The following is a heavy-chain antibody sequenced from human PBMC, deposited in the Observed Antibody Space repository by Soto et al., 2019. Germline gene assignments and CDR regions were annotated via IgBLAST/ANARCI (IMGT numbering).Heavy chain of an antibody. CDR2: IYSGGDI. CDR3: AKGNLGGLDF. Sequence: ELQVVESGGGLIHPGGSLRLSCGASGFTVNSNYMSWVRQAPGKGLEWVSVIYSGGDIYYADSVKGRFTISRDDSKNTVYLQVNSLRADDAAIYYGAKGNLGGLDFWGQGTLVSVSS. J-gene: IGHJ4*02. V-gene: IGHV3-53*01. CDR1: GFTVNSNY. D-gene: IGHD1-26*01.